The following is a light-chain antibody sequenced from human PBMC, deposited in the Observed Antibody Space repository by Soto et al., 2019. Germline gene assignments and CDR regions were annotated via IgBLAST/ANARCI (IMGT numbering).Light chain of an antibody. V-gene: IGKV3-15*01. CDR1: QTVFSN. CDR3: QRRSNWPIT. J-gene: IGKJ5*01. CDR2: AAS. Sequence: VVLTQSPATLSVSPGERVPLSCRASQTVFSNLAWYQQKPGQAPRLLIYAASTGATGIPARFSGSGSGTDFTLTIRSLQTEDLAVYYCQRRSNWPITVGQGTRREIK.